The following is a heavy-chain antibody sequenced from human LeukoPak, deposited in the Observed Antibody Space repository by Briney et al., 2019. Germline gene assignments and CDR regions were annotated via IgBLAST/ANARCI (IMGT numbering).Heavy chain of an antibody. D-gene: IGHD3-10*01. J-gene: IGHJ5*02. Sequence: GGSLRLSCAASGFTFSSYWMHWVRQTSGKGLVWVSRIKSDGSTIYADSVKGRFTISRDNAKNTLYLQMNSLRADDTAIYYCARAVTYFYGSVTYDWFDPWGQGTLVTVSS. V-gene: IGHV3-74*01. CDR3: ARAVTYFYGSVTYDWFDP. CDR2: IKSDGST. CDR1: GFTFSSYW.